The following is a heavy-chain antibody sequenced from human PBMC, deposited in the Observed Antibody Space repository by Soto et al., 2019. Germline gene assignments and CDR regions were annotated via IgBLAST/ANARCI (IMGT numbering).Heavy chain of an antibody. Sequence: EVQLVESGGGLVKPGGSLRLSCVASGFTFSRYGMNWLRQAPGKGLEWVASISSSTSYVYYADSVKGRFSTSRDNANNILYLEMYALRTEDTAVYYCARDPSEGRVGNWFESWGQGTLVTVSS. J-gene: IGHJ5*01. CDR2: ISSSTSYV. D-gene: IGHD2-2*01. V-gene: IGHV3-21*06. CDR1: GFTFSRYG. CDR3: ARDPSEGRVGNWFES.